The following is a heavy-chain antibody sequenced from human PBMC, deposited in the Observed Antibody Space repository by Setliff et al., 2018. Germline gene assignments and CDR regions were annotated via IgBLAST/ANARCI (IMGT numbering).Heavy chain of an antibody. Sequence: PSETLSLTCDVSGASISSGHYWGWIRQPPGKGLEWIATIYHKGRTYFNPSLQSRVTMSLDRSKNQFSLRLTSVTASDTAVYYCASPRRDDLDSPFDPFDTWGHGTRVTVSS. V-gene: IGHV4-38-2*01. CDR1: GASISSGHY. CDR3: ASPRRDDLDSPFDPFDT. CDR2: IYHKGRT. J-gene: IGHJ3*02. D-gene: IGHD3-3*01.